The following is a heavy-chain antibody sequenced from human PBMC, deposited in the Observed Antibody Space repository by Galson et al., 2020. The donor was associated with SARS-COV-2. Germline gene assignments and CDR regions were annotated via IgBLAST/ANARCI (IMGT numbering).Heavy chain of an antibody. V-gene: IGHV3-30-3*01. Sequence: GGSLRLSCAASGFTFSSYAMHWVRQAPGKGLEWVAVISYDGSNKYYADSVKGRFTISRDNSKNTLYLQMNSLRAEDTAVYYCARTYSGSYYGQVDYWCQGTLVTVSS. CDR2: ISYDGSNK. CDR1: GFTFSSYA. CDR3: ARTYSGSYYGQVDY. D-gene: IGHD1-26*01. J-gene: IGHJ4*02.